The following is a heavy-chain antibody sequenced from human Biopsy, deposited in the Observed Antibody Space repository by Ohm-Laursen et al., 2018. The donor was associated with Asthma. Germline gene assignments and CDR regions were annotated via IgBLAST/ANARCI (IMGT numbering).Heavy chain of an antibody. J-gene: IGHJ5*02. V-gene: IGHV1-2*06. D-gene: IGHD6-13*01. Sequence: ASVKASCKASGYTFIGCHIQWMRQAPGQGLEWMGRINPNSGGTNYAQKFQGRVTMTRDTSISTAYMEVSRLRSDDTAVYYCARGQKSAGDRWFDPWGQETLVTVSS. CDR2: INPNSGGT. CDR1: GYTFIGCH. CDR3: ARGQKSAGDRWFDP.